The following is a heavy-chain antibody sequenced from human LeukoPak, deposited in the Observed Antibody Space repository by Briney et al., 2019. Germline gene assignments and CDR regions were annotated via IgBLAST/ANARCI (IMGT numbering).Heavy chain of an antibody. D-gene: IGHD3-22*01. J-gene: IGHJ4*02. CDR3: AREISGYSDY. Sequence: AAVKVSCKASGYTFTGYYVHWVRQAPGQGVEWMGWINANSGDTKYAQKFQGRVTMTRDTSISTAYMELSRLRSADTAMYYCAREISGYSDYWGQGTLVTVSS. CDR1: GYTFTGYY. V-gene: IGHV1-2*02. CDR2: INANSGDT.